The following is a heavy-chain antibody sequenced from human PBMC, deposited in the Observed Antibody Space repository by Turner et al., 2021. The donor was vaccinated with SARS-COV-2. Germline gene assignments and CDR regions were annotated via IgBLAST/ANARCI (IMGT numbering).Heavy chain of an antibody. Sequence: QVQLVQSGAEVKTPGASVKVSCTVSVYTLTELSMHWVRQSPGKGLEWMGGFDPEDGETSYAQKFQGRVTMTEDTSTDTAYMGLSSLRSEDTAVHYCATGVAVAGTPSRYYYYHGMDVWGQGSTVTVSS. J-gene: IGHJ6*02. CDR2: FDPEDGET. CDR3: ATGVAVAGTPSRYYYYHGMDV. V-gene: IGHV1-24*01. D-gene: IGHD6-19*01. CDR1: VYTLTELS.